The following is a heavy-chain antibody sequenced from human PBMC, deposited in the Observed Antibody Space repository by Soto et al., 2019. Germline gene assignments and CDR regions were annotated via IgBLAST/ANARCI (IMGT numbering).Heavy chain of an antibody. D-gene: IGHD3-3*01. V-gene: IGHV3-30-3*01. CDR1: GFTFSSYA. CDR2: ISYDGSNK. J-gene: IGHJ6*02. Sequence: PGGSLRLSCAASGFTFSSYAMHWVRQAPGKGLEWVAVISYDGSNKYYADSVKGRFTISRDNSKNTLYLQMNSLRAEDTAVYYCARGYYDFRSGYYSLYYGMDVWGQGTTVTVSS. CDR3: ARGYYDFRSGYYSLYYGMDV.